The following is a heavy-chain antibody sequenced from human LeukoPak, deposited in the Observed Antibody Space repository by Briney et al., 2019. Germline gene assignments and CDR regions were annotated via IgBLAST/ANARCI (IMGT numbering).Heavy chain of an antibody. CDR3: ARGGCSGGSCYRSYYYYYGMDV. D-gene: IGHD2-15*01. V-gene: IGHV4-34*01. Sequence: PSETLSLTCAVYGGSFNGYYWSWIRQPPGKGLEWIGEINHSGSTNYNPSLKSRVTISVDTSKNQFSLKLSSVTAADTAVYYCARGGCSGGSCYRSYYYYYGMDVWGQGTTVTVSS. CDR1: GGSFNGYY. J-gene: IGHJ6*02. CDR2: INHSGST.